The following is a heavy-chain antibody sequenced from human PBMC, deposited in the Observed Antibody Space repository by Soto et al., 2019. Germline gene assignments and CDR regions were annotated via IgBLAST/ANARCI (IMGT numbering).Heavy chain of an antibody. CDR2: LSGSGGST. Sequence: EVQLLESGGGLVQPGGSLRLSCAASGFTFSSYAMSWVRQAPGKGLEWVSALSGSGGSTYYADSVKGRFTISRDNSKNTLYLQMNSLRAEDTAVYYYAKILSSCIVGATSSYYYYGMDVWGQGTTVTVSS. CDR3: AKILSSCIVGATSSYYYYGMDV. D-gene: IGHD1-26*01. V-gene: IGHV3-23*01. J-gene: IGHJ6*02. CDR1: GFTFSSYA.